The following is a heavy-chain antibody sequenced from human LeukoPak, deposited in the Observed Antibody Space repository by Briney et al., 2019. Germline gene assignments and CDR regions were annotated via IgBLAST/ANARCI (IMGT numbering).Heavy chain of an antibody. J-gene: IGHJ5*02. V-gene: IGHV3-30*02. CDR1: GFTFSSYG. CDR3: AKDKDWPYWFDP. Sequence: PGGSLRLSCAASGFTFSSYGMHWVRQAPGKGLEWVAFIGHDGSNEHYADSMRGRLTISRDNSKNTLYLQMNSLRAEDMALYYCAKDKDWPYWFDPWGQGTLVTVSS. D-gene: IGHD3-9*01. CDR2: IGHDGSNE.